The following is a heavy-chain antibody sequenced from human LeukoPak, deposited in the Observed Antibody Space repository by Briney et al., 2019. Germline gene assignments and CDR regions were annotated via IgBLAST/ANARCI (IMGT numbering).Heavy chain of an antibody. CDR3: ARIRFNGYDSYYFES. Sequence: SETLSLTCTVSGGSISNSDYHWGWIRQPPGKGLEWIGTIYYSGSTYYNPSLKSRVTISVDTSKNEFSLKLSSVTAADTAVYYCARIRFNGYDSYYFESWGQGTLVTVSS. J-gene: IGHJ4*02. CDR1: GGSISNSDYH. CDR2: IYYSGST. V-gene: IGHV4-39*01. D-gene: IGHD5-12*01.